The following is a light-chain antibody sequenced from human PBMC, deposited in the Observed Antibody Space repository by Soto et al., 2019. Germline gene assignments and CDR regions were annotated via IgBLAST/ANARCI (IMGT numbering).Light chain of an antibody. CDR1: QSISSW. CDR2: DAS. V-gene: IGKV1-5*01. CDR3: QQYNSYLWT. J-gene: IGKJ1*01. Sequence: DIQMTQSPSTLSASVGDRVTITCRASQSISSWLAWYQQKPGKAPKLLIYDASSLESGVPSRFSGSGSGTEFTLTISSLQPDDFATYYCQQYNSYLWTFGHGTKVDIK.